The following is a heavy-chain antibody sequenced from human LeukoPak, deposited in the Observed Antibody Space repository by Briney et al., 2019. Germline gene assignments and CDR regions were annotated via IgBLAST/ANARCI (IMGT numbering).Heavy chain of an antibody. CDR2: IYTSGST. Sequence: SETLSLTCTVSGGSVTSTGLYWYWIRQPAGKGLEWIGLIYTSGSTYYNPSLKSRVAISLDTSKNQFSLRLNSVIAADTAVYYCTREDSRYYENSGYLSWGQGTLVTVSS. V-gene: IGHV4-61*02. CDR1: GGSVTSTGLY. J-gene: IGHJ4*02. D-gene: IGHD3-22*01. CDR3: TREDSRYYENSGYLS.